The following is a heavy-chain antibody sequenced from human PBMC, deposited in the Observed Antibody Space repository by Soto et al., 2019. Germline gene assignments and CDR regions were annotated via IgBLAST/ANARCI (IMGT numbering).Heavy chain of an antibody. CDR3: AAGTGRSDLDY. J-gene: IGHJ4*02. CDR2: IISRTHGGAT. V-gene: IGHV3-15*01. Sequence: EVHLVESGGGLVMPGGSLRLSCAASGFAFSDAWMNWVRQVPGKGLEWVGRIISRTHGGATDYSAPVKDRFIVSRDDSENTLYLQMNSMKTEDTAVYSCAAGTGRSDLDYWGQGTLVTVSS. CDR1: GFAFSDAW. D-gene: IGHD2-15*01.